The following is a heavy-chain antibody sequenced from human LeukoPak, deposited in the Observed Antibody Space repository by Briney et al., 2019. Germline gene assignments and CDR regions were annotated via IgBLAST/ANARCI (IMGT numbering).Heavy chain of an antibody. J-gene: IGHJ4*02. CDR1: GGSISNYY. CDR3: ARHPKYSSSWYSFDY. D-gene: IGHD6-13*01. V-gene: IGHV4-59*08. Sequence: PSETLSLTCTVSGGSISNYYWNWIRQPPGKGLEWVGYIYYSGSTNYNPSLKSRLTISVDTSKNRISLKLNSVTAADTAVYYCARHPKYSSSWYSFDYRGQGTLVTVSS. CDR2: IYYSGST.